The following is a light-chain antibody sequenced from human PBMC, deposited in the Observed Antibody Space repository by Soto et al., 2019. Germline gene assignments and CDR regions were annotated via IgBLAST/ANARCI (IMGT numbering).Light chain of an antibody. Sequence: EIVLTQSPGTLSLSPGERATLSCRASQSVSSSYLAWYQQKPGQAPRLLIYGASSRATGIPDRFSGSGSGTDFTLTISRLEPEDFAGYYGQQYGSSPGTFGQGTKVE. CDR2: GAS. CDR3: QQYGSSPGT. V-gene: IGKV3-20*01. J-gene: IGKJ1*01. CDR1: QSVSSSY.